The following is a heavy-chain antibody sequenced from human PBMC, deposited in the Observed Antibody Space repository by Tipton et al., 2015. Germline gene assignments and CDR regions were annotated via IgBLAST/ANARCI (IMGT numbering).Heavy chain of an antibody. CDR3: ARGRRRGYSGYGYYFDY. CDR2: IYYSGST. V-gene: IGHV4-31*03. J-gene: IGHJ4*02. CDR1: GGSISSGGYY. Sequence: TLSLTCTVSGGSISSGGYYWSWIRQHPGKDLEWIGYIYYSGSTYYNPSLKSRVTISVDTSKNQFSLKLSSVTAADTAVYYCARGRRRGYSGYGYYFDYWGQGTLVTVSS. D-gene: IGHD5-12*01.